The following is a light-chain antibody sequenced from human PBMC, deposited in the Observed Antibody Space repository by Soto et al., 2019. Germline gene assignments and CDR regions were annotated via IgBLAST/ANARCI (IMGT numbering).Light chain of an antibody. V-gene: IGKV3-20*01. J-gene: IGKJ4*01. CDR3: HQYARSET. CDR1: QSVSSNY. Sequence: EIVLTQSPGTLSSSPGERATLSCRASQSVSSNYLAWYQQKPGQAPRLLIYGASTRATGIPDRFSGSGSGTDFTLNISRMEPEDFAVYYCHQYARSETLGGGTNVDIK. CDR2: GAS.